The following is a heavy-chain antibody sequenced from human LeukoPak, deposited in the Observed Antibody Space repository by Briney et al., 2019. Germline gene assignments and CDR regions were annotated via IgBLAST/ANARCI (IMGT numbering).Heavy chain of an antibody. Sequence: SGGSLRLSCAASGFTFTSSWMCWVRQAPGKGLEWLANINEAGSVTNYVHSVRGRFTISRDNAKNSLYLQMNSLRVEDTAVYYCATDSGYNAFDVWGQGTMVSVSS. CDR2: INEAGSVT. CDR3: ATDSGYNAFDV. CDR1: GFTFTSSW. J-gene: IGHJ3*01. V-gene: IGHV3-7*01. D-gene: IGHD5-12*01.